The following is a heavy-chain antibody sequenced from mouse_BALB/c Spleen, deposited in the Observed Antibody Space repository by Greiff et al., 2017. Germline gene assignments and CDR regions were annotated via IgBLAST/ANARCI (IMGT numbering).Heavy chain of an antibody. D-gene: IGHD4-1*01. V-gene: IGHV1S137*01. J-gene: IGHJ1*01. Sequence: VQLQQSGAELVRPGVSVKISCKGSGYTFTNYAMHWVKQSHAKSLEWIGVISTYYGDASYNQKFKGKATMTVDKSSSTAYMELARLTSEDSAIYYCARGTGTRYFDVWGAGTTVTVSS. CDR2: ISTYYGDA. CDR1: GYTFTNYA. CDR3: ARGTGTRYFDV.